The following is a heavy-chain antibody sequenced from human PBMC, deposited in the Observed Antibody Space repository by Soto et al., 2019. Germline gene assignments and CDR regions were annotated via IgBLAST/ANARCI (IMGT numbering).Heavy chain of an antibody. CDR2: ISWNSGSI. V-gene: IGHV3-9*01. CDR3: ANDFRGINAGRVGARAFDI. J-gene: IGHJ3*02. CDR1: GFTFDDYA. D-gene: IGHD1-26*01. Sequence: EVQLVESGGGLVQPGRSLRLSCAASGFTFDDYAMHWVRQAPGKGLEWVSGISWNSGSIGYADSVKGRFTISRDNAKNSLYLQMNSLRAEDTALYYCANDFRGINAGRVGARAFDIWGQGTMVTVSS.